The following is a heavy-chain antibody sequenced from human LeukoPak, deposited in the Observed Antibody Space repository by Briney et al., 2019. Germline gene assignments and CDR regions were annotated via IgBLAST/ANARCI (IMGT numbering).Heavy chain of an antibody. CDR1: GFTVSSNY. Sequence: GGSLRLXCAASGFTVSSNYMSWVRRAPGKGLEWVSVIYSGGSTYYADSVKGRFTISRDNSKNTLYLQMNSLRAEDTAVYYCARERSRAFDIWGQGTMVTVSS. CDR3: ARERSRAFDI. V-gene: IGHV3-53*01. CDR2: IYSGGST. J-gene: IGHJ3*02. D-gene: IGHD4-17*01.